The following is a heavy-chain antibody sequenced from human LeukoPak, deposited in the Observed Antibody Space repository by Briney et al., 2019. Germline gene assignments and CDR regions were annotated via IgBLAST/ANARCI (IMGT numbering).Heavy chain of an antibody. D-gene: IGHD1-1*01. CDR1: GFSFSTND. CDR3: AKVKTHWYFDN. V-gene: IGHV3-23*01. J-gene: IGHJ4*02. CDR2: ISGSASGGT. Sequence: QAGGSLRLSCAASGFSFSTNDMSWVRKAPGKGLEWVSAISGSASGGTTYEDSVKGRFTISRDNSKGTMYLQMNSLRAEDTAVYYCAKVKTHWYFDNWGQGTLVTVSS.